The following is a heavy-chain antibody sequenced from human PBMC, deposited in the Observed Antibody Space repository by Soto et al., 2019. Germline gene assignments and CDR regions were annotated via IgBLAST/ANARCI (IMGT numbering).Heavy chain of an antibody. D-gene: IGHD6-6*01. Sequence: SETLSLTCSIYSGSFSGYYWSWIRQPPGKGLEWIGEISQSGNTNYSPSLKSRASISIDTSKKQFSLNLASVSAADTAVYYCARAPKVSGSSQTRPDFWGQGTLVTVSS. J-gene: IGHJ4*02. CDR1: SGSFSGYY. CDR2: ISQSGNT. CDR3: ARAPKVSGSSQTRPDF. V-gene: IGHV4-34*01.